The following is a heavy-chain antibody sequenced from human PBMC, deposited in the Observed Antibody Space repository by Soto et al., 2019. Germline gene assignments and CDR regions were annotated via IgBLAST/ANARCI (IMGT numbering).Heavy chain of an antibody. D-gene: IGHD6-19*01. Sequence: QVQLQESGPGLVKPSGTLSLTCAVSNGFISSNNWWSWVRQPPGKGLEWIGEIYHGGSTNYNPSLKNRVTMSVDKSKNQFSLKLSSVTAADTAVYYCARSGWTQLYFDFWGQGTLVTVSS. V-gene: IGHV4-4*02. CDR1: NGFISSNNW. CDR2: IYHGGST. J-gene: IGHJ4*02. CDR3: ARSGWTQLYFDF.